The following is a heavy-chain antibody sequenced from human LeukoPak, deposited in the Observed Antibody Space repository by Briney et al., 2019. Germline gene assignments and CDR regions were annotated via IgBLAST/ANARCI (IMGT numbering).Heavy chain of an antibody. Sequence: GSLRLSCAASGFTFSSYSMNWVRQAPGKGLEWVSYISSSSSTIYYADSVKGRFTISRDNAKNSLYLQMNSLRVEDTAVYYCARGLAYYYDSSAYFLDYWGQGTLVTVSS. D-gene: IGHD3-22*01. V-gene: IGHV3-48*01. CDR2: ISSSSSTI. CDR3: ARGLAYYYDSSAYFLDY. J-gene: IGHJ4*02. CDR1: GFTFSSYS.